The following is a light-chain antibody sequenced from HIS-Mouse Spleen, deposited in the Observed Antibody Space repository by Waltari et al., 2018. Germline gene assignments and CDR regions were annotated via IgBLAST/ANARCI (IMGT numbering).Light chain of an antibody. CDR1: SSDVGGYNY. J-gene: IGLJ3*02. V-gene: IGLV2-8*01. CDR3: SSYAGSNNLV. Sequence: QSALTQPPSASGSPGQSVTISCTGTSSDVGGYNYVSWYQQHPGKAPKLMSYEVSKRPSGVPDRLSGSKSGNTASLTVSGLQAEDEADYYCSSYAGSNNLVFGGGTKLTVL. CDR2: EVS.